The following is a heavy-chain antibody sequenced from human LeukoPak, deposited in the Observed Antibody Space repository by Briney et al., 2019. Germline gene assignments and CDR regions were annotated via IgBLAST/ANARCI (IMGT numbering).Heavy chain of an antibody. Sequence: ASVKVSCKASGGTFSSYAISWVRQAPGQGLEWMGGIIPIFGTANYAQKFQGRVTITADESTSTAYMELSSLRSEDTAVYYCARALGAPNHDAFDIWGQGTMVTVSS. D-gene: IGHD1-26*01. J-gene: IGHJ3*02. CDR2: IIPIFGTA. V-gene: IGHV1-69*13. CDR1: GGTFSSYA. CDR3: ARALGAPNHDAFDI.